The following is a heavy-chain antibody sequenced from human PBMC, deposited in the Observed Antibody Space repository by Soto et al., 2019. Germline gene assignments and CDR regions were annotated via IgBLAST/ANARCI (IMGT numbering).Heavy chain of an antibody. CDR3: ARDPRAGTPFDY. CDR2: ISAYNGTT. J-gene: IGHJ4*02. Sequence: QVQLVPSGAEVNQPGASVNVSCKASGYTFTSYGISGVLQAPGQGREWMGWISAYNGTTNYAQKRQGRVTMTTDTSKRTAYMELRSLRSDDTAVYYCARDPRAGTPFDYFGQGTLVTVSS. D-gene: IGHD6-19*01. V-gene: IGHV1-18*04. CDR1: GYTFTSYG.